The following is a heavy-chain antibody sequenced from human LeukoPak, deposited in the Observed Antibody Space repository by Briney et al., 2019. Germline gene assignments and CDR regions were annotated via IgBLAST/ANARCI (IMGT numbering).Heavy chain of an antibody. D-gene: IGHD3-22*01. CDR1: GGFNSHYY. V-gene: IGHV4-59*08. CDR2: FYHSGST. CDR3: ARVRPGGYYYDSSGYFDY. J-gene: IGHJ4*02. Sequence: PSETLSLTCSVSGGFNSHYYWSWIRQPPGKGLEWIGYFYHSGSTNYNPSLKSRVTISVDTSKNQFSLKLSSVTAADTAVYYCARVRPGGYYYDSSGYFDYWGQGTLVTVSS.